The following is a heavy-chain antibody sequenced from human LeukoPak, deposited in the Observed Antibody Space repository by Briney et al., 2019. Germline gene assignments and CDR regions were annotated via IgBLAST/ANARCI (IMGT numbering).Heavy chain of an antibody. V-gene: IGHV4-4*07. D-gene: IGHD6-13*01. CDR1: GGSISSYY. CDR3: ARQYSSSWSFDY. J-gene: IGHJ4*02. CDR2: IYTSGST. Sequence: SETLSLTCTVSGGSISSYYWSRIRQPAGKGLEWIGRIYTSGSTNYNPSLKSRVTMSVDTSKNQFSLKLSSVTAADTAVYYCARQYSSSWSFDYWGQGTLVTVSS.